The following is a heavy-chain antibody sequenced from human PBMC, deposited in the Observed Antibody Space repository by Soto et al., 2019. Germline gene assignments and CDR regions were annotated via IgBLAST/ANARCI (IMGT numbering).Heavy chain of an antibody. CDR1: GFILSDYW. D-gene: IGHD6-19*01. J-gene: IGHJ4*02. V-gene: IGHV3-7*01. Sequence: EVQLVESGGGLVQPGGSLRLSCAASGFILSDYWMSWVRQAPGKGLEWVANIKQDGSATYYIDSVKGRFTISRDNARNSLFLQMNSLRAEDTALYYCARDVVARSGRFNYFDNWGQGALVTVSS. CDR3: ARDVVARSGRFNYFDN. CDR2: IKQDGSAT.